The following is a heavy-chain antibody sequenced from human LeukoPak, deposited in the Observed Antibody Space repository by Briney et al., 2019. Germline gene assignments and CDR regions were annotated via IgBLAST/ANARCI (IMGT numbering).Heavy chain of an antibody. D-gene: IGHD6-6*01. J-gene: IGHJ3*02. V-gene: IGHV3-30*04. Sequence: GRSLRLSCAASGFSFSNYSLHWVRQAPGKGLEWVALISDDGSNKYYADSVKGRFTLSRDNAKNTLYLQMSSLRSEDTAVYYCARTYGSSADAFDIWGQGTMVTVSS. CDR3: ARTYGSSADAFDI. CDR1: GFSFSNYS. CDR2: ISDDGSNK.